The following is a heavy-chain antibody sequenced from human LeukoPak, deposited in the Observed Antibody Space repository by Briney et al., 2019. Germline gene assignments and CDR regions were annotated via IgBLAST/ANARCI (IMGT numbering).Heavy chain of an antibody. J-gene: IGHJ4*02. CDR2: IYPGDSDT. D-gene: IGHD4-23*01. CDR3: ARTPYYGGNPTPFDY. V-gene: IGHV5-51*01. CDR1: GYSFTSYW. Sequence: KIGESLKISCKGSGYSFTSYWIGWVRQMPGKGLEWMGIIYPGDSDTRYSPSFQGQVTISADKSISTAYLQWSSLKASDTAMYYCARTPYYGGNPTPFDYWGQGTLVTVSS.